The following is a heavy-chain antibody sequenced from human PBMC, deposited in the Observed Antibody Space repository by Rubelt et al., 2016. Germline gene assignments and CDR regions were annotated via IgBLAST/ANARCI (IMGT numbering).Heavy chain of an antibody. D-gene: IGHD3-22*01. CDR2: ISGSGGST. CDR3: ARSYDKSGYPDY. J-gene: IGHJ4*02. Sequence: EVQLVESGGGLVQPGGSLRLSCAASGFTFSCYVMSWVRQAPGKGLEWVSAISGSGGSTYYADSVKGRFTLSRDNSKNTVYLQMNSLGAEETAGYYCARSYDKSGYPDYWGQGTLVTVSS. V-gene: IGHV3-23*04. CDR1: GFTFSCYV.